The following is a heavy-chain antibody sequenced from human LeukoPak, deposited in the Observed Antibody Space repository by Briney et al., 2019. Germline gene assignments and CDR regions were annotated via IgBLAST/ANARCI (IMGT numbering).Heavy chain of an antibody. CDR3: ARRTAWYFDL. V-gene: IGHV4-39*07. Sequence: SETLCLTCTVSGGSISSSSYYWGWIRQPPGKGMEWIGSIYYSGSTYYNPSLKSRVTIAVDTSKNQFSLKLSSVTAADTAVYYCARRTAWYFDLWGRGTLVTVSS. CDR1: GGSISSSSYY. CDR2: IYYSGST. D-gene: IGHD4-17*01. J-gene: IGHJ2*01.